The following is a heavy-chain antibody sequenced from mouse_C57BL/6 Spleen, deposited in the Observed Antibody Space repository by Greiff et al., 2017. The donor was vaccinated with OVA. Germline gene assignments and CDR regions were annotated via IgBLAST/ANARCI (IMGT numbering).Heavy chain of an antibody. J-gene: IGHJ3*01. CDR3: ARDRGNYGAWFAY. Sequence: EVQGVESGGGLVKPGGSLKLSCAASGFTFSSYAMSWVRQTPEKRLEWVATISDGGSYTYYPDNVKGRFTISRDNAKNNLYLQMSHLKSEDTSMYYCARDRGNYGAWFAYWGQGTLVTVSA. CDR1: GFTFSSYA. CDR2: ISDGGSYT. D-gene: IGHD2-1*01. V-gene: IGHV5-4*01.